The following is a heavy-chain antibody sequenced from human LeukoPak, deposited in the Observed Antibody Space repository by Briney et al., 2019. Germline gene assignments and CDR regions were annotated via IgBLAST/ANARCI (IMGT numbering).Heavy chain of an antibody. J-gene: IGHJ5*02. D-gene: IGHD6-13*01. CDR3: VKSPTTGYSSSANWFDP. CDR2: ISGSGGST. Sequence: GGSLRLSCAASGFTFSSYAMSWVRQAPGKGLEWVSAISGSGGSTYYADSVKGRFTISRDNSKNTLYLQMNSLRAEDTAVYYCVKSPTTGYSSSANWFDPWGQGTLVTVSS. CDR1: GFTFSSYA. V-gene: IGHV3-23*01.